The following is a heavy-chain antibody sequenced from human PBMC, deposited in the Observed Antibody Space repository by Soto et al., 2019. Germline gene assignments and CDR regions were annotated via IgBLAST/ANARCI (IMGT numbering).Heavy chain of an antibody. CDR1: GYTFTSYD. CDR2: MNPNSGNT. CDR3: ARGPYCGGDCYSYYFDY. V-gene: IGHV1-8*01. J-gene: IGHJ4*02. D-gene: IGHD2-21*02. Sequence: QVQLVQSGAEVKKPGASVKVSCKASGYTFTSYDINWVRQATGQGLEWMGWMNPNSGNTGYAQKFQGRVTMTRNTSISTAYMELSSLRSEDTAVYYCARGPYCGGDCYSYYFDYWGQGTLVTVSS.